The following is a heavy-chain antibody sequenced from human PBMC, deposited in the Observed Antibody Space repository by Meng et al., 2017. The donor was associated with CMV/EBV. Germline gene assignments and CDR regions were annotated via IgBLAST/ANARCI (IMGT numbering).Heavy chain of an antibody. Sequence: SVKVSCKASGGTFSSYAISWVRQAPGQGLEWMGGIIPIFGTANYAQKFQGRVTITTDESTSTAYMELSSLRSEDTAVYYCARVPAAKSSLYYYYGMDVWGQGTTVTVSS. CDR2: IIPIFGTA. CDR3: ARVPAAKSSLYYYYGMDV. J-gene: IGHJ6*02. V-gene: IGHV1-69*05. D-gene: IGHD2-2*01. CDR1: GGTFSSYA.